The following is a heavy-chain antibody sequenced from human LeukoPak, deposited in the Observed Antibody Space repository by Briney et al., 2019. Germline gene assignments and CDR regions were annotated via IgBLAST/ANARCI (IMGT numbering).Heavy chain of an antibody. V-gene: IGHV3-33*01. CDR3: ASARDHYALTSSSALAY. CDR2: IWYDGSNI. Sequence: GGSLRLSCAASGFTFSTYGMHWVRQAPGKGLEWLAVIWYDGSNIYYADSLKGRFAISRDNSRNTLYLLLSSLRAQATAAYYCASARDHYALTSSSALAYCGQGPLVTVSS. CDR1: GFTFSTYG. J-gene: IGHJ4*02. D-gene: IGHD2-2*01.